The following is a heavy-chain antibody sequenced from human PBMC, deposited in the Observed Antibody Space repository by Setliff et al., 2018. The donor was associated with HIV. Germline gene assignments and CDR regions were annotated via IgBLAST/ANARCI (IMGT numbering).Heavy chain of an antibody. CDR2: IGSKANSYAT. D-gene: IGHD3-22*01. J-gene: IGHJ5*02. Sequence: GGSVRLSCAASGFTFSGSTIHWVRQASGKGLEWVGRIGSKANSYATAYAASVKGRFTTSREDSKNTAYLQMNSLKTEDTAVYYCKADSSGYPWGQGTLVTVSS. CDR1: GFTFSGST. V-gene: IGHV3-73*01. CDR3: KADSSGYP.